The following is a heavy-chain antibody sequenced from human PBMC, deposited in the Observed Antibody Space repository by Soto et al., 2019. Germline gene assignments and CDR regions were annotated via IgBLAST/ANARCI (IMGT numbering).Heavy chain of an antibody. CDR2: FATTGST. J-gene: IGHJ5*02. D-gene: IGHD3-10*01. Sequence: PSETLSLTFTVSGASISSYYWSWIRQPAGKGLEWIVRFATTGSTNYNPYIKSRVTVSVDTSKNQFSLKLNSVTAADTAVYFCARGAYGSGSSTNWFHXWGQGTLVTVSX. V-gene: IGHV4-4*07. CDR1: GASISSYY. CDR3: ARGAYGSGSSTNWFHX.